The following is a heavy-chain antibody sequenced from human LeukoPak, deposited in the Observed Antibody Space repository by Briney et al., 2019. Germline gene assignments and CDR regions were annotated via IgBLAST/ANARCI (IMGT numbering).Heavy chain of an antibody. CDR3: ARDLGGGRYCDY. CDR1: GYTFTSYY. CDR2: IGHDGNNA. V-gene: IGHV3-33*01. J-gene: IGHJ4*02. Sequence: GASVKVSCKASGYTFTSYYMHWVRQAPGKGLEWVAVIGHDGNNADYGDSVRGRFTVSRDNSENTLYLQMHSLSAEDTAVYYCARDLGGGRYCDYWGQGTLVSVSS.